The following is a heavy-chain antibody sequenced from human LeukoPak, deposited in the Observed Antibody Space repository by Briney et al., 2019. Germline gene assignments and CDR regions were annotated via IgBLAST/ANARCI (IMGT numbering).Heavy chain of an antibody. Sequence: SETLSLTCTVSGGSISSSSYYWGWIRQPPGKGLEWIGSIYYSGSAYYNPSLKSRVTMSVDTSKNQFSLKLSSVTAADTAVFYCARHGCTSSSCHRRYFDYWGQGTLVTVSS. V-gene: IGHV4-39*01. D-gene: IGHD2-2*02. CDR1: GGSISSSSYY. J-gene: IGHJ4*02. CDR2: IYYSGSA. CDR3: ARHGCTSSSCHRRYFDY.